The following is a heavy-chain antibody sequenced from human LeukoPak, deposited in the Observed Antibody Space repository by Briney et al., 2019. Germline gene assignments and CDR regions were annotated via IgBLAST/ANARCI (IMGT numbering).Heavy chain of an antibody. D-gene: IGHD3-16*01. CDR2: ISYDGSNK. CDR1: GFTFSSYA. V-gene: IGHV3-30*04. J-gene: IGHJ5*02. Sequence: GGSLRLSCAASGFTFSSYAMHWVRQAPGKGLEWAAVISYDGSNKYYADSVKGRFTISRDNSKNTLYLQMNSLRAEDTAVYYCARHYGPWGQGTLVTVSS. CDR3: ARHYGP.